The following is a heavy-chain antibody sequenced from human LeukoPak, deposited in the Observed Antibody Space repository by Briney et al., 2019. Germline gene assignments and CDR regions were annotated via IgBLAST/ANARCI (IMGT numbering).Heavy chain of an antibody. CDR3: AKGSAGVGSYRPFDY. Sequence: PGGSLRLSCPASGFTFRSYGMHWVRQAPGKGLEWVAVIPYDGSIKYYADSVKGRFTISRDNSKNTLYLQMNSLRAEDTAVYHCAKGSAGVGSYRPFDYWGQGTLVTVSS. D-gene: IGHD3-10*01. V-gene: IGHV3-30*18. CDR2: IPYDGSIK. CDR1: GFTFRSYG. J-gene: IGHJ4*02.